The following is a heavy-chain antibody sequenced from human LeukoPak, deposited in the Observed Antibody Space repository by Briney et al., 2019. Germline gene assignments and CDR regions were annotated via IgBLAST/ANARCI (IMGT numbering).Heavy chain of an antibody. D-gene: IGHD4-17*01. Sequence: GGPLRLSCAASGFTFSSYWLSWVRQAPGKGLEWVANIKQDGSEKYYVDSVKGRFTISRDNAKNSLYLQMNSLRAEDTAVYFCARGQTTVTNWGQGTLVTVSS. CDR3: ARGQTTVTN. CDR1: GFTFSSYW. J-gene: IGHJ4*02. V-gene: IGHV3-7*03. CDR2: IKQDGSEK.